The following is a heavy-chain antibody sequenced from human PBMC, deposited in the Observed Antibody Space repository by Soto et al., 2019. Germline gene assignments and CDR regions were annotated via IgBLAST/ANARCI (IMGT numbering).Heavy chain of an antibody. CDR2: INADNGNT. V-gene: IGHV1-3*01. J-gene: IGHJ4*02. CDR3: ARGGRVYCSGGTCYDFDY. Sequence: ASVKVSCKASGYTFTNYAIHWVRQAPGHRLEWMGWINADNGNTKYSQRFQCRVTITRDTSASTAYMELSSLTSENTAVYYCARGGRVYCSGGTCYDFDYWGQGTMVTVSS. D-gene: IGHD2-15*01. CDR1: GYTFTNYA.